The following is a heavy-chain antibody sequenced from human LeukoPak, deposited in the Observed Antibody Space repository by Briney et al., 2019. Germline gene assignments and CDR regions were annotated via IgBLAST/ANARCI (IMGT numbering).Heavy chain of an antibody. CDR1: GYTFSSYA. CDR3: ARGITSFGGGGLFDY. CDR2: INTNTGNP. V-gene: IGHV7-4-1*02. D-gene: IGHD3-3*01. J-gene: IGHJ4*02. Sequence: ASVTVSCTASGYTFSSYAMNWVRQAPGQGLEWMGWINTNTGNPTYAQGFTGRFVFSLDTSVSTAYLQISSLKAEDTAVYYCARGITSFGGGGLFDYWGQGTLVTVSS.